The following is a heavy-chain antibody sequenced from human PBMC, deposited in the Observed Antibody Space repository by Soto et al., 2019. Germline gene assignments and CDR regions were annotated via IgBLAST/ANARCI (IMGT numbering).Heavy chain of an antibody. CDR3: ARYISGCCPYGMDV. CDR1: GYTFINHG. D-gene: IGHD6-19*01. V-gene: IGHV1-18*01. Sequence: QAQLVQSGAEVKKPGASVKVSCKASGYTFINHGISWVRQAPGQGLEWMGGIRFYNDNTNYAPKFQGRVTMTTDTSTSTAHMELRSLRSEDRAVYSCARYISGCCPYGMDVWGQGTTVTVSS. J-gene: IGHJ6*02. CDR2: IRFYNDNT.